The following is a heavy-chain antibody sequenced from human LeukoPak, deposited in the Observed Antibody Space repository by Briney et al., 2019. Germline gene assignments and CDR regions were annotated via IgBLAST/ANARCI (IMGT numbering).Heavy chain of an antibody. V-gene: IGHV3-66*01. CDR1: GFIVSSNY. D-gene: IGHD6-6*01. J-gene: IGHJ5*02. Sequence: GGSLRLYCAASGFIVSSNYMSWVRQAPGKGLEWVSVIYSGGRTYYADSVKGRFTISRDNSKNTMYLQMNSLRAEDTAVYYCPRDRSFVRWFDPWGQGTLVTVSS. CDR3: PRDRSFVRWFDP. CDR2: IYSGGRT.